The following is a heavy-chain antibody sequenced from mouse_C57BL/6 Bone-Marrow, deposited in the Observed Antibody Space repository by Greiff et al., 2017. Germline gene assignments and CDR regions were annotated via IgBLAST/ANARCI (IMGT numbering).Heavy chain of an antibody. D-gene: IGHD1-1*01. CDR2: ISSGSSTI. Sequence: EVKVVESGGGLVKPGGSLKLSCAASGFTFSDYGMHWVRQAPEKGLEWVAYISSGSSTIYYADTVKGRFTISRDNAKNTLFLQMTSLRSDDTAMYYCAKGFDYYGSSSYAMDYWGQGTSVTVSS. CDR1: GFTFSDYG. CDR3: AKGFDYYGSSSYAMDY. V-gene: IGHV5-17*01. J-gene: IGHJ4*01.